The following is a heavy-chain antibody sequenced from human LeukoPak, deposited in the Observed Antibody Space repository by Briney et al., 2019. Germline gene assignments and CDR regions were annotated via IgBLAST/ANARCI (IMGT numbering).Heavy chain of an antibody. J-gene: IGHJ4*02. CDR1: GFSLCTSGMC. Sequence: SGPALVKPTQTLTLTCTFSGFSLCTSGMCVSWIRQPPGKALEWLARIDWDDDKYYSTSLKTRLTISKDTSKNQVVLTMTNMDPVDTAAYYCARAGDSSSWSIFDYWGQGTLVTVSS. CDR2: IDWDDDK. CDR3: ARAGDSSSWSIFDY. V-gene: IGHV2-70*11. D-gene: IGHD6-13*01.